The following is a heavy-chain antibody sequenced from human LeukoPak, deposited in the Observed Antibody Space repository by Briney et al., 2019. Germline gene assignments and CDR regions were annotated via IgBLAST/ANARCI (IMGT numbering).Heavy chain of an antibody. CDR2: IESDGGRT. V-gene: IGHV3-74*01. Sequence: GGSLRLSCAASGFTLSIYYMHWVRQAPGKGLVWVSHIESDGGRTTYADSVKGRFIISRDNAKNTLYLQMNGLRAEDTAVYYCARGGPAGVATNDYWGQGTLVTVSS. J-gene: IGHJ4*02. CDR3: ARGGPAGVATNDY. D-gene: IGHD5-24*01. CDR1: GFTLSIYY.